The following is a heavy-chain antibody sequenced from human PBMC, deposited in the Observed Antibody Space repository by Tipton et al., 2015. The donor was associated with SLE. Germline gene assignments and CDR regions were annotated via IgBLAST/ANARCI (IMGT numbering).Heavy chain of an antibody. CDR1: GFTFNSYW. CDR2: IDRDGTIT. V-gene: IGHV3-74*01. D-gene: IGHD3-10*01. Sequence: SLRLSCAASGFTFNSYWMHWVSQAPGKGLMWVSRIDRDGTITNYADTVKGRFTISRDNAKDTLYLQMNSLRAEDTAVYYCARIHYYGSGSRDYWGQGTLVTVSS. J-gene: IGHJ4*02. CDR3: ARIHYYGSGSRDY.